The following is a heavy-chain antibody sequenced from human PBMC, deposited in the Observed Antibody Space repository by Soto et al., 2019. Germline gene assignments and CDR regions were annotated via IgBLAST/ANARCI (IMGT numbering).Heavy chain of an antibody. CDR1: GFTFSSFA. Sequence: QVRLVESGGGVVQPGRSLRLSCAASGFTFSSFALHWVRQAPGKGLEWVAVISHDGKIKYYADFVRGRSTISRDNSKNTLYLQLGRLRPADTAVYYCARDTLCFGELSRQGFDFWGQGTVLSVSS. CDR3: ARDTLCFGELSRQGFDF. J-gene: IGHJ4*02. V-gene: IGHV3-30*04. CDR2: ISHDGKIK. D-gene: IGHD3-16*02.